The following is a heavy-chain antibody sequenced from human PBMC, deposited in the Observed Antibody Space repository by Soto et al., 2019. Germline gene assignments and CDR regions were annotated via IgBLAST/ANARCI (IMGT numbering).Heavy chain of an antibody. CDR3: AREPRGGYSSSPYYYYGMDV. J-gene: IGHJ6*02. V-gene: IGHV4-59*01. CDR1: GGSISSYY. CDR2: IYYSGST. Sequence: SETLSLTCTVAGGSISSYYWSWIRQPPGKGLEWIGYIYYSGSTNYNPSLKSRVTISVDTSKNQFSLKLSSVTAADTAVYYCAREPRGGYSSSPYYYYGMDVWGQGTTVTVSS. D-gene: IGHD6-6*01.